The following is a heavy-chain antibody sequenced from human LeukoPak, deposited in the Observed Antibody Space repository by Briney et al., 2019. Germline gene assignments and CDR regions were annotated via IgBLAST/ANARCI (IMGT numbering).Heavy chain of an antibody. V-gene: IGHV3-15*01. CDR3: TTTTTNSGSYPFGDY. CDR2: IKSKTDGGTT. J-gene: IGHJ4*02. Sequence: GGSLRLSCAASGFTFSSYAMTWVRQAPGKGLEWVGRIKSKTDGGTTDYAAPVKGRFTISRDDSKNTLYLQMNSLKTEDTAVYYCTTTTTNSGSYPFGDYWGQGTLVTVSS. D-gene: IGHD1-26*01. CDR1: GFTFSSYA.